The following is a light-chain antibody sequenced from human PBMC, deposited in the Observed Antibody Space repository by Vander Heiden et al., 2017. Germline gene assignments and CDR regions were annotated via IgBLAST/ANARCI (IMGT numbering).Light chain of an antibody. Sequence: EMVLTQSPATLSVSPGERVTLSCRASQSISSNLAWYQQKPGQTPRLLIYGASTRATGIPDRFSGSGSGTEFTLTIGSLQSEDFAVYYCQQYNNWPLTFGGGTKVEIK. CDR1: QSISSN. V-gene: IGKV3-15*01. CDR2: GAS. J-gene: IGKJ4*01. CDR3: QQYNNWPLT.